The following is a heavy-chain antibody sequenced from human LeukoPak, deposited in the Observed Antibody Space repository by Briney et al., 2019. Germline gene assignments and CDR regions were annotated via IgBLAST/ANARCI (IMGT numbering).Heavy chain of an antibody. V-gene: IGHV1-69*04. CDR3: AKDNRVPNLDY. Sequence: SVRVSCKASGGTSSSYAISWVRQAPGQGLEWMGRIIPILGIGNYAQKFQGRVTITVDKSTSTAYMELSSLRSEDTAGYYCAKDNRVPNLDYWGQETLVTVSS. J-gene: IGHJ4*02. CDR2: IIPILGIG. CDR1: GGTSSSYA. D-gene: IGHD3-10*01.